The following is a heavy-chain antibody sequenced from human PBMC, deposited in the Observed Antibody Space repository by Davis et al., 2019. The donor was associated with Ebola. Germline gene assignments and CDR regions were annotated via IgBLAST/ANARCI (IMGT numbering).Heavy chain of an antibody. Sequence: GGSLRLSCAASGFTFSSYGMHWVRQAPGKGLEWVALIWYDGSNKYYADSVKGRFTISRDNSKNTLYLQMDSLRVEDTAMYYCARSNYYGSGNADYWGQGTRVTVSS. V-gene: IGHV3-33*01. CDR2: IWYDGSNK. CDR3: ARSNYYGSGNADY. CDR1: GFTFSSYG. D-gene: IGHD3-10*01. J-gene: IGHJ4*02.